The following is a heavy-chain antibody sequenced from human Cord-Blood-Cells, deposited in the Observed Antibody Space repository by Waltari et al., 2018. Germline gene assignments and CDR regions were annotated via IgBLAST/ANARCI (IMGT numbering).Heavy chain of an antibody. Sequence: QVQLQESGPGLVKPSETLSLTCTVSGGSISSYYWSWIRQPPGKGLEWIGYIYYSGSTNYNPSLKGRVTISVDTSKNQFSLKLSSVTAADTAVYYCARGYDFWSGYYDYWGQGTLVTVSS. CDR2: IYYSGST. CDR3: ARGYDFWSGYYDY. CDR1: GGSISSYY. V-gene: IGHV4-59*01. D-gene: IGHD3-3*01. J-gene: IGHJ4*02.